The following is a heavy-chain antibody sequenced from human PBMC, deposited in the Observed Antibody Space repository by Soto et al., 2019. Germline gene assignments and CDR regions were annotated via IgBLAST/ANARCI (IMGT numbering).Heavy chain of an antibody. Sequence: GSLRLSCAASGFRFSDYKMIWVRQAPGKGLEWVSYISGSGSTIYYADSVKGRFTISRDNAKNSLYLQMNSLRAEDTAVYYCARDRGYDAHDYYYNAMDVWGQGTMVTVSS. J-gene: IGHJ6*02. CDR2: ISGSGSTI. V-gene: IGHV3-48*03. D-gene: IGHD2-15*01. CDR3: ARDRGYDAHDYYYNAMDV. CDR1: GFRFSDYK.